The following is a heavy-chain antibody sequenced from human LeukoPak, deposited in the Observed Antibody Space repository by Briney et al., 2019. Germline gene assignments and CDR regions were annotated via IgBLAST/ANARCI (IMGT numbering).Heavy chain of an antibody. CDR1: GFTFSNSG. V-gene: IGHV3-21*01. D-gene: IGHD2-2*01. J-gene: IGHJ4*02. CDR2: ISSGSPYI. Sequence: GGSLRLSCAASGFTFSNSGFNWVRQAPGKGLEWVSSISSGSPYIYYADSVKGRFTISRDNAKNSLYLQMNSLRAEDTAVYYCARAYCSRTTCYIDYWGQGTLATVSS. CDR3: ARAYCSRTTCYIDY.